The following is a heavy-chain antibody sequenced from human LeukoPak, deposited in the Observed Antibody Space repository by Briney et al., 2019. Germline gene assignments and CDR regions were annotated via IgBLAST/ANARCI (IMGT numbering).Heavy chain of an antibody. V-gene: IGHV4-59*01. Sequence: SETLSLTCTVSGDSISPYYWSWLRQPPGGGLEWIGYVFYTGSTNYNPSLKSRVTISVDTSRNQFSLKLISVTAADTAVYYCARTRSGYSTLGYWGQGTLVTVS. D-gene: IGHD1-26*01. CDR1: GDSISPYY. J-gene: IGHJ4*02. CDR2: VFYTGST. CDR3: ARTRSGYSTLGY.